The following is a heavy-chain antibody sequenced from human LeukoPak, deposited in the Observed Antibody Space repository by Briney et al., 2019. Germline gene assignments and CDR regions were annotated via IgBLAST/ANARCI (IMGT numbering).Heavy chain of an antibody. Sequence: PSETLSLTCTVSGGSISGSYWSWIRQPPGKGLEWIAYMYNSGSTNYHPSLKSRVTISIDTSKNQFSLKLSSLTAADTAIYYCARGIESYGDYGYWGQGILGTVSS. CDR2: MYNSGST. V-gene: IGHV4-59*01. D-gene: IGHD4-17*01. J-gene: IGHJ4*02. CDR3: ARGIESYGDYGY. CDR1: GGSISGSY.